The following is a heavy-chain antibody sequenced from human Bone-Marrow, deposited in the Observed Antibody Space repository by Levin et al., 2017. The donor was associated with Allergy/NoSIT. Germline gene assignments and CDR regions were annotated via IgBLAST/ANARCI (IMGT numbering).Heavy chain of an antibody. D-gene: IGHD3-22*01. V-gene: IGHV3-15*07. J-gene: IGHJ6*02. CDR1: GFTFTNAW. CDR3: TTDPPYYSDSSGSSYSGMDV. Sequence: GGSLRLSCAASGFTFTNAWMNWVRQAPGKGLEWVGRIRSKGDGGTTDYAAPVQGRFTISRADTKNTLFMQMNSLKAKDTAKYDCTTDPPYYSDSSGSSYSGMDVWGPGTTVTVSS. CDR2: IRSKGDGGTT.